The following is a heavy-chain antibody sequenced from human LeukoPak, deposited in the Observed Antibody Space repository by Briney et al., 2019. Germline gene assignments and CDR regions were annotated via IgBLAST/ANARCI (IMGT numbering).Heavy chain of an antibody. D-gene: IGHD3-3*01. V-gene: IGHV3-66*02. Sequence: GGSLRLSCVASGFSSTYMSWVRQAPGPRLEWVSVIYSGDSTYYADSVKGRFTISRDISKNTVYLQMNSLRPEDTAVYHCARDLWDATGYWGQGTLVTVAS. CDR3: ARDLWDATGY. CDR2: IYSGDST. J-gene: IGHJ4*02. CDR1: GFSSTY.